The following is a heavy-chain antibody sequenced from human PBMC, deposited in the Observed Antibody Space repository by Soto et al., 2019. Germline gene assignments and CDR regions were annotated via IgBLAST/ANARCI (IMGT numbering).Heavy chain of an antibody. Sequence: SETLSLTCTFSGGSISSSSYYWGWIRQPPGKGLEWIGSIYYSGSTYYNPSLKSRVTISVDTSKNQFSLKLSSVTAADTAVYYCASTEYSSGWYGGAYYYGMDVWGQGTTVT. D-gene: IGHD6-19*01. J-gene: IGHJ6*02. CDR2: IYYSGST. V-gene: IGHV4-39*01. CDR1: GGSISSSSYY. CDR3: ASTEYSSGWYGGAYYYGMDV.